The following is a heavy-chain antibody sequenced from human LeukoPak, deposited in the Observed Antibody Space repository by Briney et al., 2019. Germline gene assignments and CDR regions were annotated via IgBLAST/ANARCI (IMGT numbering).Heavy chain of an antibody. CDR2: IKQGGSEK. CDR1: GFTFSNYW. D-gene: IGHD1-7*01. CDR3: ARDDDWNYEDY. Sequence: GGSLRLSCAASGFTFSNYWMSWVRQAPGKGLQWVANIKQGGSEKYYVDSVKGRFTISRDNAKKSLYLQMNSLRAEDTAVYYCARDDDWNYEDYWGQGTLVTVSS. J-gene: IGHJ4*02. V-gene: IGHV3-7*01.